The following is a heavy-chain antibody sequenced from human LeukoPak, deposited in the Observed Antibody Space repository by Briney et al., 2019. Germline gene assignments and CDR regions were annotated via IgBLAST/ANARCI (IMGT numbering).Heavy chain of an antibody. CDR2: TWYDGSNN. Sequence: GRSLRLSCAASGFSFRSYGMHWVRQAPGKGPEWVAVTWYDGSNNYYADSVKGRFTISRDNSKNTLYLQMNSLRAEDTAVYYCARDLGWRSGYYSDYWGQGTLVTVSS. J-gene: IGHJ4*02. V-gene: IGHV3-33*01. CDR1: GFSFRSYG. D-gene: IGHD3-22*01. CDR3: ARDLGWRSGYYSDY.